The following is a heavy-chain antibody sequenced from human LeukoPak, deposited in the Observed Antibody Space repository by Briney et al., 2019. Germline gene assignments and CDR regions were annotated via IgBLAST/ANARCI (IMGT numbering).Heavy chain of an antibody. CDR3: ARSVVAAKNWFDP. J-gene: IGHJ5*02. D-gene: IGHD2-15*01. Sequence: GGSLRLSCAASGFTFSSYWMHWVRQAPGKGLVWVSRINSDGSSTSYADSVKGRFTISRDNAKNTLYLQMNSLRAEDTAVYYCARSVVAAKNWFDPWGQGTLVTVSS. CDR1: GFTFSSYW. CDR2: INSDGSST. V-gene: IGHV3-74*01.